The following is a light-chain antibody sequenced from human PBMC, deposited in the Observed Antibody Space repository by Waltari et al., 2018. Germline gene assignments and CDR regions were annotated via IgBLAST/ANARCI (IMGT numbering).Light chain of an antibody. CDR1: KSISSY. CDR2: AAS. CDR3: QQSYSTPRT. V-gene: IGKV1-39*01. Sequence: DIQMTQSPSSLSASVGARVTITCRASKSISSYLNWYQQKPGKAPKLLIYAASSLQSGVPSRFSGSGSGTDFTLTISSLQPEDFATYYCQQSYSTPRTFGGGTKVEIK. J-gene: IGKJ4*01.